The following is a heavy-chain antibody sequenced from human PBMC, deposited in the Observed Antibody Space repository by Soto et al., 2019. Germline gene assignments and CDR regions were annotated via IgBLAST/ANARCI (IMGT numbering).Heavy chain of an antibody. V-gene: IGHV3-33*01. CDR2: IWYDGSNK. Sequence: PGGSLRLSCAASGFTFSSYGMHWVRQAPGKGLEWVAVIWYDGSNKYYADSVKGRFTISRDNSKNTLYLQMNSLRAEDTAVYYCARDAYYDFWSGYMPGYYYYGMDVWGQGTTVTVSS. J-gene: IGHJ6*02. D-gene: IGHD3-3*01. CDR1: GFTFSSYG. CDR3: ARDAYYDFWSGYMPGYYYYGMDV.